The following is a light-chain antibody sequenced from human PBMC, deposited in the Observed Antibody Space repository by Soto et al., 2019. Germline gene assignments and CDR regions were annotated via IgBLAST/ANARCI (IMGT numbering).Light chain of an antibody. J-gene: IGLJ1*01. Sequence: QSVLTQPPSASGTPGQRVTISCSGSSSNIGGNAVNWYQQLPGTTPQLLIYSNNQRPSGVPARCSGSTSGTSASLAISGLQSEDEADYYCAAWDDSLSGYVFGTGTKLTVL. CDR2: SNN. CDR3: AAWDDSLSGYV. CDR1: SSNIGGNA. V-gene: IGLV1-44*01.